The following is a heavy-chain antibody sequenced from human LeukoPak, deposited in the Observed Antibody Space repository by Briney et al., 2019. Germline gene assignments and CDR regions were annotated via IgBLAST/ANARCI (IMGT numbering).Heavy chain of an antibody. Sequence: GGSLRLSCSASTFTFSGYYMSWIRQAPGKGLDWVSYISGSGRTIYYADSVKGRFTISRDNAKNSLYLQMNSLRAEDTAVYYCARAFKVPSWYFDLRGRGTLVTVSS. CDR2: ISGSGRTI. CDR3: ARAFKVPSWYFDL. J-gene: IGHJ2*01. CDR1: TFTFSGYY. V-gene: IGHV3-11*01.